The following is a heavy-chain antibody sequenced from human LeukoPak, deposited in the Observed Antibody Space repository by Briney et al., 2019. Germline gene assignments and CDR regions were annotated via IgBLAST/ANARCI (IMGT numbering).Heavy chain of an antibody. D-gene: IGHD2-2*01. CDR1: GGSISSYY. CDR3: AREYQLLSVFDY. Sequence: SETLSLTCTVSGGSISSYYWSWIRQPPGKELEWIGYIYYSGSTNYNPSLKSRVTISVDTSKNQFSLKLSSVTAADTAVYYCAREYQLLSVFDYWGQGTLVTVSS. CDR2: IYYSGST. V-gene: IGHV4-59*12. J-gene: IGHJ4*02.